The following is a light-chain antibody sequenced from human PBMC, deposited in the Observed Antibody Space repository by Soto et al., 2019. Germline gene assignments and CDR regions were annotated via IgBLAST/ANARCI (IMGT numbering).Light chain of an antibody. CDR1: QSIGSD. CDR3: QQSDNFPLG. Sequence: DIQMTQSPSSLSVSVGDRVTITCRASQSIGSDLTWYQQKPGEAPKLLIYAAFRLQSGVPSRFNGSGSGTDFTLTIENLQPEDFATYFCQQSDNFPLGFGGGTKME. V-gene: IGKV1-39*01. J-gene: IGKJ4*01. CDR2: AAF.